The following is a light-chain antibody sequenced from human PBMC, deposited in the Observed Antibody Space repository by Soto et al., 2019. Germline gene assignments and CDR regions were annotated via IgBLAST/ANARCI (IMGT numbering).Light chain of an antibody. J-gene: IGLJ2*01. Sequence: QSARTQPASVSRSPGQSITISCTGTSSDVGGYNYVSWYQQHPGKAPKLIIYEVSNRPSGVSNRFSGSKSGNTASLTISGLQAEDESDYYCSSYTSSSTRVFGGGTKLTVL. CDR1: SSDVGGYNY. V-gene: IGLV2-14*01. CDR3: SSYTSSSTRV. CDR2: EVS.